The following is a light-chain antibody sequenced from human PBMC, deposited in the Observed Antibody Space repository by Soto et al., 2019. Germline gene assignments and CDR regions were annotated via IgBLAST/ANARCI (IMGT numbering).Light chain of an antibody. CDR3: CSYAGSSTPHVV. J-gene: IGLJ2*01. Sequence: QSALIQPASVSGSPGQSITISCTGTSSDVGSYNLVSWYQQHPGKAPKLMIYEGSKRPSGVSNRFSGSKSGNTASLTISGLQAEDEADYYCCSYAGSSTPHVVFGGGTKVTVL. CDR1: SSDVGSYNL. CDR2: EGS. V-gene: IGLV2-23*01.